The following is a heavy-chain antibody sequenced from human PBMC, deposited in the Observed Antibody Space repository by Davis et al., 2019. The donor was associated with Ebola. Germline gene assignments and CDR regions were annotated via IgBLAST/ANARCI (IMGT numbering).Heavy chain of an antibody. CDR1: GFTFTSYG. J-gene: IGHJ5*02. D-gene: IGHD2-2*01. V-gene: IGHV1-8*01. CDR3: ARGPDCSSISCNYWFDP. CDR2: MNPNSGNT. Sequence: ASVKVSCKASGFTFTSYGITWVRQAPGQGLEWMGWMNPNSGNTGYAQKFRGRVTITRNTSISTAYVELSSLRSEDTAVYYCARGPDCSSISCNYWFDPWGQGTLVTVSS.